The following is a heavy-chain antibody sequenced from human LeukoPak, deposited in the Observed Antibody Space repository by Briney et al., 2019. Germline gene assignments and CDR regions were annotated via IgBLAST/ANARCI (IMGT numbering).Heavy chain of an antibody. CDR2: ISSSSSYI. Sequence: AGGSLRLSCAASGFTFSSYSMNWVRQAPGKGRGWVSSISSSSSYIYYADSVRGRVTISRDNAKNSLYLQMSGLKAEDTAVYYRAIDRTMFGVVGYMDVWGKGATVTISS. CDR3: AIDRTMFGVVGYMDV. J-gene: IGHJ6*03. V-gene: IGHV3-21*03. CDR1: GFTFSSYS. D-gene: IGHD3-16*01.